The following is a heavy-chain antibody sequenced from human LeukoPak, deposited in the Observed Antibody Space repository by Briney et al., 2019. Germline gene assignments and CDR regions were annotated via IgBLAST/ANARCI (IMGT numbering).Heavy chain of an antibody. V-gene: IGHV3-21*01. D-gene: IGHD4-17*01. J-gene: IGHJ4*02. CDR1: GFTFSSYS. CDR3: ARRGYGDYPIDY. CDR2: ISSSSSYI. Sequence: PGGSLRLSCAASGFTFSSYSMNWVRQAPGKGLEWVSSISSSSSYIYYADSAKGRFTISRDNAKNSLYLQMNSLRAEDTAVYYCARRGYGDYPIDYWSQGTLVTVSS.